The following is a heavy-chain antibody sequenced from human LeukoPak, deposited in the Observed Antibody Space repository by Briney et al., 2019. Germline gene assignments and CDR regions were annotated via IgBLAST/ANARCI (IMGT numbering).Heavy chain of an antibody. Sequence: ASVKVSCKASGSTFISYDINWVRQATGQGLEWMGWMNPNSGNTGYAQKFQGRVTMTRNTSISTAYMELSSLRSEDTAVYYCAREWHYYGSGSYYNLRAFDIWGQGTMVTVSS. D-gene: IGHD3-10*01. CDR2: MNPNSGNT. J-gene: IGHJ3*02. CDR3: AREWHYYGSGSYYNLRAFDI. CDR1: GSTFISYD. V-gene: IGHV1-8*01.